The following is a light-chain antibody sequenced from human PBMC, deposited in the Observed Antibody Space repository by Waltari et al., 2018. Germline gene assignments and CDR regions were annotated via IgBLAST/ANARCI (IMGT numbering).Light chain of an antibody. CDR1: ESIGSQ. V-gene: IGKV3D-15*01. CDR3: HQYFKSPWT. J-gene: IGKJ1*01. CDR2: LAS. Sequence: EVLMTQSPSTLSVSPGERATLSCRASESIGSQLAWYQHKPGQAPRLLIFLASNRASRTPARFSGSGSGTEFTLTISSLQSEDVAVYYCHQYFKSPWTFGRGTQVEIK.